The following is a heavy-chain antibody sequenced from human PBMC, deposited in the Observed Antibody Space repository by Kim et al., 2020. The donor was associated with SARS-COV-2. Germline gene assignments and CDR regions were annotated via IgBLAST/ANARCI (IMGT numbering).Heavy chain of an antibody. CDR3: ARGGSGSYLDY. Sequence: NYNPSLKSRVTIAVDTSKNQFSLKLSSVTAADPAVYYCARGGSGSYLDYWGQGTLVTVSS. V-gene: IGHV4-59*09. D-gene: IGHD1-26*01. J-gene: IGHJ4*02.